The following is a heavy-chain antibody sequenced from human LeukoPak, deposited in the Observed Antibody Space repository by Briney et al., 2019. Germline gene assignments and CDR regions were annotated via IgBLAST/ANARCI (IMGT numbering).Heavy chain of an antibody. CDR1: GFTFSSYG. V-gene: IGHV3-33*01. D-gene: IGHD5-24*01. Sequence: GGSLRLSCAASGFTFSSYGMHWVRQAPGKGLEWVAVIWDDGSNKYYADSVKGRFTISRDNSKNTLYLQVNSLRSDDTAVFYCARGEFRDGYKLIYNWFDPWGQGTLVTVSS. J-gene: IGHJ5*02. CDR2: IWDDGSNK. CDR3: ARGEFRDGYKLIYNWFDP.